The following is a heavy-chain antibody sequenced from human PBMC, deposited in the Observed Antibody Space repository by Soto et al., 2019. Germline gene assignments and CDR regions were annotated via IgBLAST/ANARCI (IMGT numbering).Heavy chain of an antibody. V-gene: IGHV3-33*01. CDR1: GFTFSSYG. D-gene: IGHD6-19*01. CDR2: IWYDGSNK. CDR3: ARDDIAVAGTSGYYYGMDV. Sequence: QVQLVESGGGVVQPGRSLRLSCAASGFTFSSYGMHWVRQAPGKGLEWVAVIWYDGSNKYYADSVKGRFTISRDNSKNTLYLQMNSLRAEDTAVYYRARDDIAVAGTSGYYYGMDVWGQGTTVTVSS. J-gene: IGHJ6*02.